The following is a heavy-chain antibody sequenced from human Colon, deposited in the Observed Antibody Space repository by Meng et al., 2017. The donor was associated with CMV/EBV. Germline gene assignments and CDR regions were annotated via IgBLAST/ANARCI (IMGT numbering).Heavy chain of an antibody. CDR1: GGSISSSSHY. D-gene: IGHD3-3*01. Sequence: GSLRLSCTVSGGSISSSSHYWAWIRQPPGKGPEWIGSIYYSGNTFYNPSLGSRVTMSMYTSYNQFSLKVTSVTAADTAVYYCVREGGSGFLEWLSTFDSWGQGTLVTVSS. V-gene: IGHV4-39*07. CDR3: VREGGSGFLEWLSTFDS. CDR2: IYYSGNT. J-gene: IGHJ5*01.